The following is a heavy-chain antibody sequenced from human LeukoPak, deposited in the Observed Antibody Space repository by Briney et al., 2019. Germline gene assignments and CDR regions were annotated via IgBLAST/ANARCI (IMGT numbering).Heavy chain of an antibody. CDR1: GFTFSSYT. CDR2: ISSSSKYT. J-gene: IGHJ4*02. Sequence: NPGGSLRLSCAASGFTFSSYTMNWVRQAPGKGLEWVSSISSSSKYTYYADSMKGRITISRDDARNSLYLQMNSLRAEDTAMYYCARDYSGDYWGQGTLVTVSS. D-gene: IGHD3-10*01. CDR3: ARDYSGDY. V-gene: IGHV3-21*01.